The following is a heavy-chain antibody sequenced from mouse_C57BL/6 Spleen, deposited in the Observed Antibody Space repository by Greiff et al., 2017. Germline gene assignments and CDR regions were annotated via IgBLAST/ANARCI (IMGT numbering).Heavy chain of an antibody. CDR2: IDPSDSET. Sequence: QVQLQQPGAELVRPGSSVKLSCKASGYTFTSYWMHWVKQRPIQGLEWIGNIDPSDSETHYNQKFKDKATLTVDKSSSPAYMQLSSLTSEDSAVYYCARGTTVVAPYYAMDYWGQGTSVTVSS. J-gene: IGHJ4*01. CDR1: GYTFTSYW. V-gene: IGHV1-52*01. D-gene: IGHD1-1*01. CDR3: ARGTTVVAPYYAMDY.